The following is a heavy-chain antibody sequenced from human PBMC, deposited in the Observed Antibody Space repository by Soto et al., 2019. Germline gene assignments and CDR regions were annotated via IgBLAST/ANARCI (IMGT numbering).Heavy chain of an antibody. CDR3: AKDRAAAAPGNGMDV. Sequence: EVQLVESGGGLVQPGGSLRLSCAVSGFTFGSYWMNWVRLIPGKGLEWVAYIKPDGSATYYVDSVKGRFTISRDNANNSLYLQMNSLRAEDTALYYCAKDRAAAAPGNGMDVWGQGTTVTVSS. CDR1: GFTFGSYW. CDR2: IKPDGSAT. J-gene: IGHJ6*02. D-gene: IGHD6-13*01. V-gene: IGHV3-7*03.